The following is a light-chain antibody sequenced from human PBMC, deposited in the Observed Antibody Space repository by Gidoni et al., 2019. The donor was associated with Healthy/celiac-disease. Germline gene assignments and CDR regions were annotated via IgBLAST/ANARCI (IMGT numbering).Light chain of an antibody. Sequence: SYVLTQPPSVSVDPGQTARITCGGNNIGSKSVHWYQQKPGQAPVLVVYDDSERPSGIPERFSGSNSGNTATLTISRVEAGDEADYYCQVWDSSSDHVVFGGGTKLTVL. J-gene: IGLJ2*01. CDR1: NIGSKS. CDR2: DDS. V-gene: IGLV3-21*02. CDR3: QVWDSSSDHVV.